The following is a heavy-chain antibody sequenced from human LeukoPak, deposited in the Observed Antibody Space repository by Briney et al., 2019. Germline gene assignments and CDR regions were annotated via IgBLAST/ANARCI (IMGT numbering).Heavy chain of an antibody. CDR3: ARDGVAARRYAFDI. Sequence: PSETLSLTCTVSGYSISSGYYWGWIRPPPGKGLEWIGSIYHSGSTYYNPSLKSRVTISVDTSKNQFSLKLSSVTAADTAVYYCARDGVAARRYAFDIWGQGTMVTVSS. J-gene: IGHJ3*02. CDR2: IYHSGST. V-gene: IGHV4-38-2*02. D-gene: IGHD6-6*01. CDR1: GYSISSGYY.